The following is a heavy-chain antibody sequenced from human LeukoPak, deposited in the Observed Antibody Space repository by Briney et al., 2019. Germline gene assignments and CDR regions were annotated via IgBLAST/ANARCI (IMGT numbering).Heavy chain of an antibody. CDR1: GFTFSSYA. CDR3: ANDRREGYPRDSFDV. V-gene: IGHV3-23*05. D-gene: IGHD3-22*01. CDR2: IKSTGSST. Sequence: PGGSLRLSCAASGFTFSSYAMSWVRQAPGKGLEWVSSIKSTGSSTYYGDAVKGRFTISRDNSENTLYLQMHSLRAEDTGLYYCANDRREGYPRDSFDVWGQGTAVTVSS. J-gene: IGHJ3*01.